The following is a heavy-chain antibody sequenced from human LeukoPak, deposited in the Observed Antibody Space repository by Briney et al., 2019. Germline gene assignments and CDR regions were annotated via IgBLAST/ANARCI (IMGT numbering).Heavy chain of an antibody. D-gene: IGHD6-6*01. CDR3: ARDGIAARPAYYYYMDV. Sequence: GGSLRLSCAASGFTFSSYSMNWVRQAPGKGLEWVSYISSSSSTIYYADSVKGRFTISRDNAKNSLYLQMNSLRAEDTAVYYCARDGIAARPAYYYYMDVWGKGTTVTVSS. V-gene: IGHV3-48*01. CDR2: ISSSSSTI. CDR1: GFTFSSYS. J-gene: IGHJ6*03.